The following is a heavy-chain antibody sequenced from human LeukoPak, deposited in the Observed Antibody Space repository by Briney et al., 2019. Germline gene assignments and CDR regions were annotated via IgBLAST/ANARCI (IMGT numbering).Heavy chain of an antibody. CDR1: GGSITSSSYY. CDR3: APYCSSTSCYGEGDY. CDR2: IYYSGST. V-gene: IGHV4-39*01. J-gene: IGHJ4*02. Sequence: SETLSLTCTVSGGSITSSSYYWGWIRQPPGKGLEWIGSIYYSGSTYYNPSLKSRVTISVDTSKNQFSLNLSSATAADTAVYYCAPYCSSTSCYGEGDYWGQGTLVTVSS. D-gene: IGHD2-2*01.